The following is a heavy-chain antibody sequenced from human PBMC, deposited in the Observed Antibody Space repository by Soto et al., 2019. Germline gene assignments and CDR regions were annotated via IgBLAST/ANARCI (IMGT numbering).Heavy chain of an antibody. J-gene: IGHJ5*02. V-gene: IGHV4-4*07. CDR3: GRESGETWDYEAS. Sequence: PAGTLCLPCTISRGYISCYPWIWLWHPAGKGLEWIGRLNNDGNTRYNPSLKSRVTVSVDTSRNQFLLTLRSVTAADSAVYNCGRESGETWDYEASWGQGTTVTVSS. CDR1: RGYISCYP. D-gene: IGHD1-7*01. CDR2: LNNDGNT.